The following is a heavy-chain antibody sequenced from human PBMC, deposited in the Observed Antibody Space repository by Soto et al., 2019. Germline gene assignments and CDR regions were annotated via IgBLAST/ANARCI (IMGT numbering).Heavy chain of an antibody. J-gene: IGHJ6*02. V-gene: IGHV4-30-4*01. CDR2: IYYSGST. CDR3: ARTESLGMDV. CDR1: GGSISSGDYY. Sequence: PSETLSLTCTVSGGSISSGDYYWSWIRQPPGKGLEWIGYIYYSGSTYYNPSLQSRVTISVDTSKNQFSLRLSSVTAADTAMYFCARTESLGMDVWGQGTPVTVS.